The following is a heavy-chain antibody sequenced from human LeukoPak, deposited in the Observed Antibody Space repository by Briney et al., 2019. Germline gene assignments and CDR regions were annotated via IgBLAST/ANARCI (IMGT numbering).Heavy chain of an antibody. V-gene: IGHV4-30-4*08. Sequence: KASETLSLTCTVSGGSISGYYWSWIRQPPGKGLEWIGYIYYSGSTYYNPSLKSRVTISVDTSKNQFSLKLSSVTAADTAVYYCARVVVVVPAAIQGDNWFDPWGQGTLVTVSS. J-gene: IGHJ5*02. D-gene: IGHD2-2*02. CDR2: IYYSGST. CDR3: ARVVVVVPAAIQGDNWFDP. CDR1: GGSISGYY.